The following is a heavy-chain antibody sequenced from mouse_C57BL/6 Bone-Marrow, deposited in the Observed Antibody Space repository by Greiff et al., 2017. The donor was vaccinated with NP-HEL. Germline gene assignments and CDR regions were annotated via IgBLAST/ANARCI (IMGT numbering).Heavy chain of an antibody. CDR2: ISSGSSTI. CDR3: ARHSGSSLFDY. Sequence: EVKLVESGGGLVKPGGSLKLSCAASGFTFSDYGMHWVRQAPEKGLEWVAYISSGSSTIYYADTVKGRFTISRDTAKHTLFLQMTSLRSEDTAMYYCARHSGSSLFDYWGQGTTLTVSS. J-gene: IGHJ2*01. D-gene: IGHD1-1*01. CDR1: GFTFSDYG. V-gene: IGHV5-17*01.